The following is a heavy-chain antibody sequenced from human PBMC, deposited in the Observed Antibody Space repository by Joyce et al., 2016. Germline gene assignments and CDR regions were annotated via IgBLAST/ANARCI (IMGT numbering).Heavy chain of an antibody. CDR2: IANDGNKK. D-gene: IGHD3-16*01. V-gene: IGHV3-30*18. CDR1: GFTFSNYD. J-gene: IGHJ4*02. Sequence: QVQLVESGGGVVQPGRSLRLSCAASGFTFSNYDMHWVRQAPGKGLEWVAVIANDGNKKYYADSVKGRFTISRDNSKNTLYLQMNSLRAEDTAVYYCAKRYDYVDYWGQGTLVTVSS. CDR3: AKRYDYVDY.